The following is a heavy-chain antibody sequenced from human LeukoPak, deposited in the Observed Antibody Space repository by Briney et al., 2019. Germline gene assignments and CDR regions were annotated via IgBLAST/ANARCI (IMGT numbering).Heavy chain of an antibody. J-gene: IGHJ4*02. V-gene: IGHV3-7*01. Sequence: PGESLRLSCAASGFTISNYWMSWVRQAPGKGPEWVATINQDGGGKYYVDSVKGRFTISRDSAENSLYLQMNSLTAEDTAVYYCARDVFDYWGQGTLVTVSS. CDR2: INQDGGGK. CDR3: ARDVFDY. CDR1: GFTISNYW.